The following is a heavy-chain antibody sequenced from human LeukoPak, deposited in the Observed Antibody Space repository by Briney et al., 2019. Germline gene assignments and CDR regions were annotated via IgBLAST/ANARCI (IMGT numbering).Heavy chain of an antibody. CDR3: ATRGSPLTDSSGWYYYYYYGMDV. D-gene: IGHD6-19*01. J-gene: IGHJ6*02. CDR1: GYTFTSYG. V-gene: IGHV1-18*01. CDR2: ISAYNGNT. Sequence: GASVKVSCKASGYTFTSYGISWVRQAPGQGLEWMGWISAYNGNTNYAQKLQGRVTMTTDTSTSTAYMELRSLRPDDTAVYYCATRGSPLTDSSGWYYYYYYGMDVWGQGTTVTVSS.